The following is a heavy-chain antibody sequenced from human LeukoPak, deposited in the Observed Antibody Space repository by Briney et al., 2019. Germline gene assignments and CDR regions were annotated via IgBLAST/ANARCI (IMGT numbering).Heavy chain of an antibody. J-gene: IGHJ4*02. V-gene: IGHV4-39*01. D-gene: IGHD3-3*01. CDR2: IFYNGNT. CDR1: GAIIKREGFS. CDR3: TRRPKEPGFWSGYVDS. Sequence: SETLSLTCSVSGAIIKREGFSWDWIRPPPGKGLEYIGSIFYNGNTNYNPSLDSRVTISVDTSKNQFSLNLYSVTAADTAVYYCTRRPKEPGFWSGYVDSWGQGTLVTVSS.